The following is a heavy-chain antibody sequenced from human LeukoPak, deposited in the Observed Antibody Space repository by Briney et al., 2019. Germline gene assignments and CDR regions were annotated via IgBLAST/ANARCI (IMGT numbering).Heavy chain of an antibody. CDR3: ARGYHDDAFDI. D-gene: IGHD5-18*01. J-gene: IGHJ3*02. CDR2: INTYNGNT. CDR1: GYYFTSYA. Sequence: GASVKVSCKASGYYFTSYAISWVRQAPEQGLEWMGWINTYNGNTNYAQKLQGRVTIATDTSTSTAYMELRSLRSDDTAFYYCARGYHDDAFDIWGQGTMVTVSS. V-gene: IGHV1-18*01.